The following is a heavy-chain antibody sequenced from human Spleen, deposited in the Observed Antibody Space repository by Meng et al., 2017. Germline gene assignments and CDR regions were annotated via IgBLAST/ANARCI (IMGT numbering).Heavy chain of an antibody. CDR2: IYSGGST. CDR3: ARVHSYYYYGMDV. CDR1: GFTVSSNY. V-gene: IGHV3-53*01. J-gene: IGHJ6*02. D-gene: IGHD4-11*01. Sequence: GESLKISCAASGFTVSSNYMSWVRQAPGKGLEWVSVIYSGGSTYYADSVKGRFAISRDNSKNTLYLQMNSLRAEDTAVYYCARVHSYYYYGMDVWGQGTTVTVSS.